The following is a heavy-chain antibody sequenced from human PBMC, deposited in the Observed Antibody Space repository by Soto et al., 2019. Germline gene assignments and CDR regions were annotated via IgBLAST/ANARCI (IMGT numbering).Heavy chain of an antibody. V-gene: IGHV1-18*01. D-gene: IGHD2-2*01. J-gene: IGHJ5*02. CDR2: ISLYSDGT. Sequence: SVKVSCKTSCYTFSNYGITWVRQAPGQPLEWLGWISLYSDGTNYAQKFQGRVSMTTDTSTTTAYMELRSLRSDDTAVYYCARVVPGAEAWFGPWGQGTLVTVS. CDR1: CYTFSNYG. CDR3: ARVVPGAEAWFGP.